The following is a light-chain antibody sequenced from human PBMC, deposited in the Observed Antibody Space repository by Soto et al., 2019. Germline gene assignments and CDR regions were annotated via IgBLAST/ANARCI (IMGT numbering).Light chain of an antibody. J-gene: IGKJ1*01. V-gene: IGKV3-20*01. CDR1: QSVSSSY. Sequence: EIVLTQSPGTLSLSPGERATLSCRASQSVSSSYLAWYQQKPGQAPRPLIYGASSRATGIPDRFSGSGSGTDFTLTISRLESEDFAVYYCQQYGSSLVTFGQGTKVDIK. CDR2: GAS. CDR3: QQYGSSLVT.